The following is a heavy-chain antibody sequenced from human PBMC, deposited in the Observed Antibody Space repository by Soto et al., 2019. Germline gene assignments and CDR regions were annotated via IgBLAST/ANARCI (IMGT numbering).Heavy chain of an antibody. CDR1: GFTFSDYG. J-gene: IGHJ6*02. Sequence: HVQLVESGGGVVQPGRSLRLSCAASGFTFSDYGMHWVRQAPGKGLEWVAVVWYAGGNIYYVDSVKGRFTISRDNSKNTLYLQMNTLRAEDTAVYYCARGTGYYYYAMDVWGQGTSVTVSS. CDR3: ARGTGYYYYAMDV. CDR2: VWYAGGNI. D-gene: IGHD1-1*01. V-gene: IGHV3-33*01.